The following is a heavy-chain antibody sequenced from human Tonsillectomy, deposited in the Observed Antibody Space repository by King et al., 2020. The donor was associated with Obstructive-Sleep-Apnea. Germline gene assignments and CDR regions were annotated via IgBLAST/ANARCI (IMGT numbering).Heavy chain of an antibody. D-gene: IGHD3-9*01. CDR3: ARVRRGGNYDILTGHFDY. CDR1: GFTFSSYA. J-gene: IGHJ4*02. Sequence: VQLVESGGGVVQPGRSLILSCAASGFTFSSYAMHWVRQAPGKGLEWVAVISYDGSNKYYADSVKGRFTISRDNSKNTLYLQMNSLRAEDTAVYYCARVRRGGNYDILTGHFDYWGQGTLVTVSS. V-gene: IGHV3-30*04. CDR2: ISYDGSNK.